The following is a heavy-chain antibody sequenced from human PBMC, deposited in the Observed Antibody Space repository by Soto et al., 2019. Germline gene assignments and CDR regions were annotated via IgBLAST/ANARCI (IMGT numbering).Heavy chain of an antibody. V-gene: IGHV3-23*01. CDR1: GFTFSGYA. CDR3: ARGSSSWLGYYYMDV. Sequence: PGGSLRLSCAASGFTFSGYAMTWVRQAPGKGLEWVSGISGSDGSTYYTDSVKGRFTISRDNAKNTLYLQMNSLRAEDTAVYYCARGSSSWLGYYYMDVWGKGTTVTVSS. CDR2: ISGSDGST. J-gene: IGHJ6*03. D-gene: IGHD6-13*01.